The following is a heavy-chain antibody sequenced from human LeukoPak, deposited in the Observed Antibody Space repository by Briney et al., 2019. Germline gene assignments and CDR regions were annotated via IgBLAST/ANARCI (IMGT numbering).Heavy chain of an antibody. CDR3: ARDSVKKGSGYYYDY. CDR1: GFTFSSYW. D-gene: IGHD3-22*01. V-gene: IGHV3-74*01. Sequence: GGSLRLSCAASGFTFSSYWMHWVRQAPGKGLVRVSRINSDGSSTSYADSVKGRFTISRDNAENTLYLQMNSLRAEDTAVYYCARDSVKKGSGYYYDYWGQGTLVTVSS. J-gene: IGHJ4*02. CDR2: INSDGSST.